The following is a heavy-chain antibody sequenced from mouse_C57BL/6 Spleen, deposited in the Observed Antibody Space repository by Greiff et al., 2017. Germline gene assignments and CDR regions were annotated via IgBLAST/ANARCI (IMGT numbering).Heavy chain of an antibody. CDR3: ARGRFITTVVADYAMDY. V-gene: IGHV1-53*01. CDR1: GYTFTSYW. Sequence: QVQLQQPGTELVKPGASVKLSCKASGYTFTSYWMHWVKQRPGQGLEWIGNINPSNGGTNYNEKFKSKATLTVDKSSSTAYMQLSSLTSEDSAVYYCARGRFITTVVADYAMDYGGQGTSVTGSS. J-gene: IGHJ4*01. CDR2: INPSNGGT. D-gene: IGHD1-1*01.